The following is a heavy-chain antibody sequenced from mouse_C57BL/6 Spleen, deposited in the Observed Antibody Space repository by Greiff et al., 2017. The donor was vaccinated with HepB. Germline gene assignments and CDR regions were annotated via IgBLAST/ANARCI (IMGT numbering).Heavy chain of an antibody. CDR2: IYPGDGDT. Sequence: VQLQQSGPELVKPGASVKISCKATGYAFSSSWMNWVKQRPGKGLEWIGRIYPGDGDTNYNGKFKGKATLTADKSSSTASMQLSSLTSEDSAVYCCTRHYYGSSYGYFDVWGTGTTVTVSS. V-gene: IGHV1-82*01. CDR1: GYAFSSSW. J-gene: IGHJ1*03. CDR3: TRHYYGSSYGYFDV. D-gene: IGHD1-1*01.